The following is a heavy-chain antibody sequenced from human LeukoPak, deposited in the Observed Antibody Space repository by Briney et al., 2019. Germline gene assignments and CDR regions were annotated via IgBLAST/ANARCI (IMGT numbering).Heavy chain of an antibody. V-gene: IGHV3-33*01. CDR3: SRGYWYSSTLFPFDP. CDR1: GFTFSSYG. D-gene: IGHD6-13*01. CDR2: IWYDGSNK. Sequence: GRSLTLSCAASGFTFSSYGMHWVRQAPGKGLAWVAVIWYDGSNKYYADSVKGRFTISRDNSKNTLYLQMNSLRAEDTAVYYCSRGYWYSSTLFPFDPWGQGTLVTVSS. J-gene: IGHJ5*02.